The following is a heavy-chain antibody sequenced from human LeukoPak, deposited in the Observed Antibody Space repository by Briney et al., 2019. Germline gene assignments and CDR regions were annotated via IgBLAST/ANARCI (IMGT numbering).Heavy chain of an antibody. V-gene: IGHV3-53*01. Sequence: GGSLRLSCAASGFTVSSNYMSWVRQAPGKGLEWVSVIYSGGSTYYADSVKGRFTISRDNSKNTLYLQMNSLRAEDTAVCYCARENNGYYYGMDVWGQGTTVTVSS. D-gene: IGHD1/OR15-1a*01. CDR2: IYSGGST. CDR1: GFTVSSNY. J-gene: IGHJ6*02. CDR3: ARENNGYYYGMDV.